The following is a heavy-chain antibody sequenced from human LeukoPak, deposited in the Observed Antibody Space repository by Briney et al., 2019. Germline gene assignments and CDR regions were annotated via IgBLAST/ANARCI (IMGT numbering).Heavy chain of an antibody. J-gene: IGHJ3*02. Sequence: SETLSLTCAVFSGSLSGSHLSWIRQLPGKGLEWIGEINESGNTNYNPSLKSRVTISVDPSKNQFSLKLHSVTAADTAVYYCARQETVLVQGRFAFDIWGQGTMVTVSS. CDR2: INESGNT. D-gene: IGHD3-10*01. CDR3: ARQETVLVQGRFAFDI. CDR1: SGSLSGSH. V-gene: IGHV4-34*01.